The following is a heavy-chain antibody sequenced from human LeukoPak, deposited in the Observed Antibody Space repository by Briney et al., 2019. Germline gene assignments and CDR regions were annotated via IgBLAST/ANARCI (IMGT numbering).Heavy chain of an antibody. D-gene: IGHD3-10*01. CDR2: IYTSGST. V-gene: IGHV4-4*07. CDR1: GGSISSYY. CDR3: ARGLTLVGSGLYYMDV. Sequence: SETLSLTCTVSGGSISSYYWSWIRQPAGKGLEWIGRIYTSGSTNYNPSLKSRVTMSVDTSKNQFSLKLSSVTAADTAVYYCARGLTLVGSGLYYMDVWGKGTTVTVSS. J-gene: IGHJ6*03.